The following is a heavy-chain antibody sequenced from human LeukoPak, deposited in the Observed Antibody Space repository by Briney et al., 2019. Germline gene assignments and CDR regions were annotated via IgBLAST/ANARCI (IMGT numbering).Heavy chain of an antibody. CDR1: GFTFSSYA. Sequence: GGSLGLSCAASGFTFSSYAMSWVRQAPGKGLEWVSAISGSGGSTYYADSVKGRFTISRDNSKNTLYLQMNSLRAEDTAVYYCAKVRQRNYYDSSGYLFFDYWGQGTLVTVSS. CDR3: AKVRQRNYYDSSGYLFFDY. V-gene: IGHV3-23*01. J-gene: IGHJ4*02. D-gene: IGHD3-22*01. CDR2: ISGSGGST.